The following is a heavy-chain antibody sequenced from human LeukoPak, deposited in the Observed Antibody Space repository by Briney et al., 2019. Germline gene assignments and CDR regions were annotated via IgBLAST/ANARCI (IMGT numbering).Heavy chain of an antibody. Sequence: SETLSLTCAVYGGSFSGYYWSWIRQPPGKGLEWIGEINHSGSTNYNPSLKSRVTISVDTSKNQFSLKLSSVTAADTAVYYCARGVHYYDILTGYPRPQYYFDYWGQGTLVTVSS. CDR2: INHSGST. CDR1: GGSFSGYY. V-gene: IGHV4-34*01. J-gene: IGHJ4*02. CDR3: ARGVHYYDILTGYPRPQYYFDY. D-gene: IGHD3-9*01.